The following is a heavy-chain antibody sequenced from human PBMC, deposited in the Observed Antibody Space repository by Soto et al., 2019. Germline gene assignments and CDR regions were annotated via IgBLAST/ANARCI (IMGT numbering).Heavy chain of an antibody. CDR3: ARVGIRAHVWGSYPNWFDP. J-gene: IGHJ5*02. V-gene: IGHV4-30-4*01. D-gene: IGHD3-16*01. Sequence: QVQLQESGPGLLRPSQTLSLTCTVSGGSVSSDHYYWSWIRQPPGKGLEWIGSIYYSANTYYNPSLKSRITISIDTSKNQFSLNLSSVTAADTAVYYCARVGIRAHVWGSYPNWFDPWGQGALVTVSS. CDR1: GGSVSSDHYY. CDR2: IYYSANT.